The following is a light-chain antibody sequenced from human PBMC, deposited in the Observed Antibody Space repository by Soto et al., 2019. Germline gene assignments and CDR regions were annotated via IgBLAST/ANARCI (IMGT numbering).Light chain of an antibody. Sequence: AIRMTQSPSSFSASTGDRVTITCRASQGISSYLAWYQQKPGKAPKLLIYAASTLQSGVQSRFSGSGSGTDFTLTISCLQSEDFATYYCQQYYSFPWTFGQGTKVDIK. V-gene: IGKV1-8*01. CDR3: QQYYSFPWT. CDR2: AAS. J-gene: IGKJ1*01. CDR1: QGISSY.